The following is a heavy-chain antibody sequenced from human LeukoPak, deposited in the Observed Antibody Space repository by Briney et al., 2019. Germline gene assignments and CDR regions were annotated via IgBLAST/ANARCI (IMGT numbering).Heavy chain of an antibody. CDR2: TYYSGST. J-gene: IGHJ3*02. CDR1: GGSISSSSYY. V-gene: IGHV4-39*01. D-gene: IGHD3-9*01. Sequence: PSETLSLTCTVSGGSISSSSYYWGWIRQPPGKGLDWIGSTYYSGSTYYNPSLKSRVTISVDTSKHQFSLKLSSVTAAGTAVYYCAAATMYYDILTGYYFYAFDIWGQGTMVTVSS. CDR3: AAATMYYDILTGYYFYAFDI.